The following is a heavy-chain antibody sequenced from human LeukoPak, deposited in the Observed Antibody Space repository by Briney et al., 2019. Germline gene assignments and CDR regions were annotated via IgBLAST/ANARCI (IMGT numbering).Heavy chain of an antibody. V-gene: IGHV4-38-2*02. J-gene: IGHJ2*01. Sequence: SETLSLTCTVSGYSISSGFHWGWIRQSPGKGLEWIGNIFHTGSTYYNPSLKSRVTISVDTSKNQFSLKLSSVTAADTAVYYCARVYYYDSSGYYYQHWYFDLWGRGTLVTVSS. CDR1: GYSISSGFH. CDR3: ARVYYYDSSGYYYQHWYFDL. D-gene: IGHD3-22*01. CDR2: IFHTGST.